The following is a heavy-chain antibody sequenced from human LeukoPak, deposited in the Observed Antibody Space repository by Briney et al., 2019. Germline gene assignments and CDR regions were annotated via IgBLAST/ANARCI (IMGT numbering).Heavy chain of an antibody. Sequence: GSLIPSCAASGNYWMHWVRQAPGKGLVWVPHINSDGSWTSYADSVKGRFTISKDNAKNTVYLQMNSLRAEDTAVYYCVSFYETYWGRGTLVTVSS. V-gene: IGHV3-74*01. CDR3: VSFYETY. J-gene: IGHJ4*02. CDR1: GNYW. D-gene: IGHD2/OR15-2a*01. CDR2: INSDGSWT.